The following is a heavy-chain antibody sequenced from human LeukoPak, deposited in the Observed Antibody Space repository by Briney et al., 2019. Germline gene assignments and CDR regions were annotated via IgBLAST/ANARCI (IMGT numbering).Heavy chain of an antibody. V-gene: IGHV3-74*01. J-gene: IGHJ4*02. CDR3: ARDLKVSLDY. Sequence: GGPLRLSCTASGFSFSGHWMHWARQLPGKGLVWVSRISPTGSTTSYADSVKGRFTVSRDNAKNTLYLQVNNLRAEDTAVYYCARDLKVSLDYWGQGTLVTVSS. D-gene: IGHD3-22*01. CDR2: ISPTGSTT. CDR1: GFSFSGHW.